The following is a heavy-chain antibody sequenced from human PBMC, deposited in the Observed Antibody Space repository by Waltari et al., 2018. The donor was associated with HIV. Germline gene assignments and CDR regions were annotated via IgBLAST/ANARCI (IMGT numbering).Heavy chain of an antibody. J-gene: IGHJ3*01. D-gene: IGHD3-3*01. CDR2: VSYDGSDK. CDR3: AKDVRYWDGLFYVGHDAFDV. CDR1: GFTFNTYA. V-gene: IGHV3-30-3*02. Sequence: QVQLVESGGGVVPPGRSLRLSCAASGFTFNTYAMHWVRQAPGKGREWVADVSYDGSDKHYADSVKGRFTISRDNAKNTVYLQLSSLRAEDTAAYYCAKDVRYWDGLFYVGHDAFDVWGQGTMVTVSS.